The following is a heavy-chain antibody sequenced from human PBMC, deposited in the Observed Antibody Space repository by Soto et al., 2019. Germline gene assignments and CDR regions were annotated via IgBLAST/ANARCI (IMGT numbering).Heavy chain of an antibody. Sequence: ASVKVSCKASGYTFTSYDINWVRQATGQGLEWMGWMNPNSGNTGYAQKFQGRVTMTRNTSISTAYMELSSLRSEDTAVYYCARRWGYFLWSAFTGDAFDICGQXPMVTVSS. D-gene: IGHD3-3*01. CDR1: GYTFTSYD. J-gene: IGHJ3*02. V-gene: IGHV1-8*01. CDR2: MNPNSGNT. CDR3: ARRWGYFLWSAFTGDAFDI.